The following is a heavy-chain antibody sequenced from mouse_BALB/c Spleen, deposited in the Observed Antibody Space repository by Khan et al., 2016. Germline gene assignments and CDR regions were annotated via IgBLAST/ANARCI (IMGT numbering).Heavy chain of an antibody. CDR3: TRQLGLRDY. Sequence: EEQREESGGGLVQPGGSMKLSCVASGFTFSNYWMNWVRQSPEKGLEWVAEIRLKSNNYATHYAESVKGRFTISRDDSKSSVYLQMNNLRAEDTGIYYWTRQLGLRDYWGQGTTLTVSS. J-gene: IGHJ2*01. CDR2: IRLKSNNYAT. V-gene: IGHV6-6*02. CDR1: GFTFSNYW. D-gene: IGHD3-1*01.